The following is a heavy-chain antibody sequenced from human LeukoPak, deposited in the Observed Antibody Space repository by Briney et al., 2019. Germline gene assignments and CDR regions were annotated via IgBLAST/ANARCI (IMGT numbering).Heavy chain of an antibody. CDR2: IIPILGIA. V-gene: IGHV1-69*04. D-gene: IGHD3-10*01. J-gene: IGHJ4*02. CDR3: ARGVYCCGYYYGWYFDY. Sequence: SVKVSCKASGGTFSSYAISWVRQAPGQGLEWMGRIIPILGIANYAQKFQGRVTITADKSTSTAYMELSSLRSEDTAVYYCARGVYCCGYYYGWYFDYWGQGTLVTVSS. CDR1: GGTFSSYA.